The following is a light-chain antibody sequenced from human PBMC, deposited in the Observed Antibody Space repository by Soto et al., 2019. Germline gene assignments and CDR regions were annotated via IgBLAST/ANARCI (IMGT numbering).Light chain of an antibody. CDR2: KIS. J-gene: IGKJ1*01. V-gene: IGKV2-30*01. CDR3: MQGTLWPWT. Sequence: DVVMNQSPLSLPVTLGQPASISCSSSQILVDRDGKTYFNWYQQRPGQPPRRLIYKISYRDSGVPDRFSGSGSGTYFTLQISRVEAEDVGFYYCMQGTLWPWTFGQGTKVEIK. CDR1: QILVDRDGKTY.